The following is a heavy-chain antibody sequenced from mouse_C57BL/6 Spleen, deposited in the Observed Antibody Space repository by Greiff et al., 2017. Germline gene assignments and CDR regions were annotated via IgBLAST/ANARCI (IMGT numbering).Heavy chain of an antibody. CDR1: GYAFSSSW. CDR2: IYPGDGDT. V-gene: IGHV1-82*01. CDR3: VKANWDEGYWYFDV. J-gene: IGHJ1*03. D-gene: IGHD4-1*02. Sequence: QVQLQQSGPELVKPGASVKISCKASGYAFSSSWMNWVKQRPGKGLEWIGRIYPGDGDTNYNGKFKGKATLTADKSSSTAYMQLSSLTSEDSAVYFCVKANWDEGYWYFDVWGTGTTVTVSS.